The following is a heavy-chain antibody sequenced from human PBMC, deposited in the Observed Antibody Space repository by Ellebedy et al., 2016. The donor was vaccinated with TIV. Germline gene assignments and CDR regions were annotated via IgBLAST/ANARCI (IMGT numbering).Heavy chain of an antibody. CDR2: IYYSGST. V-gene: IGHV4-39*01. CDR1: GGSISSSSYY. CDR3: ARAKYSSSWYRVLRFESWDY. D-gene: IGHD6-13*01. Sequence: MPSETLSLTCTVSGGSISSSSYYWGWIRQPPGKGLEWIGSIYYSGSTYYNPSLKSRVTISVDTSKNQFSLKLSSVTAADTAVYYCARAKYSSSWYRVLRFESWDYWGQGTLVTVSS. J-gene: IGHJ4*02.